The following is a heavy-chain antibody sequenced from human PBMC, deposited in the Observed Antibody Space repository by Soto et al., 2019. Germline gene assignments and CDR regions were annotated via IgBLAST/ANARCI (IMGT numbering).Heavy chain of an antibody. J-gene: IGHJ1*01. CDR3: TKDSGARPEYFKD. Sequence: QVLLVQSGAEVKKPGASVKVSCKASGYTFTSYGISWVRQAPGQGLEWMGWITPLKGNTHYSQNFQGRVIMTTDTSTNTAYLEMRRLTSDDTAVYYCTKDSGARPEYFKDWGQGTLVSVSS. V-gene: IGHV1-18*01. CDR1: GYTFTSYG. CDR2: ITPLKGNT. D-gene: IGHD4-17*01.